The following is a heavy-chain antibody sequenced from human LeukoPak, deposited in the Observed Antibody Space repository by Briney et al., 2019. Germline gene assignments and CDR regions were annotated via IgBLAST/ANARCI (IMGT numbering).Heavy chain of an antibody. CDR1: GGSISSYY. J-gene: IGHJ4*02. V-gene: IGHV4-4*07. CDR3: ARSTPYCGGDCYNY. D-gene: IGHD2-21*01. CDR2: IYTSGST. Sequence: SETLSLTCTVSGGSISSYYWSWIRQPAWKGLEWIGRIYTSGSTNYNPSLKSRVTMSVDTSKNQFSLKLSSVTAADTAVYYCARSTPYCGGDCYNYWGQGTLVTVSS.